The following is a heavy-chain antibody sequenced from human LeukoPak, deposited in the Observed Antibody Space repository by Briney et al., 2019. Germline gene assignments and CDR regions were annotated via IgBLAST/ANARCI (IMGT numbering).Heavy chain of an antibody. CDR1: GYTFTSYG. CDR3: ARALGFIVGATFGDY. CDR2: ISAYNGNT. D-gene: IGHD1-26*01. J-gene: IGHJ4*02. V-gene: IGHV1-18*01. Sequence: ASVKVSCKASGYTFTSYGISWVRQAPGQGLEWMGWISAYNGNTNYAQKLQGRVTMTTDTSTSTAYMELRSLRSDDTAVYYCARALGFIVGATFGDYWGQGTLVTVSS.